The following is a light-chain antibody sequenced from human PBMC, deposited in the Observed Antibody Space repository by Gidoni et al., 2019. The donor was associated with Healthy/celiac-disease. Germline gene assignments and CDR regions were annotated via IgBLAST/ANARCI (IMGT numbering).Light chain of an antibody. V-gene: IGKV1-39*01. CDR3: QQSYSTPLT. Sequence: QMTQSPSSLSASVGDRVTITCRASQSISSYLNWYQQKPGKAPKLLIYAASSLQSGVPSRFSGSGSGTDFTLTISSLQPEDFATYYCQQSYSTPLTFGGGTKVEIK. CDR2: AAS. J-gene: IGKJ4*01. CDR1: QSISSY.